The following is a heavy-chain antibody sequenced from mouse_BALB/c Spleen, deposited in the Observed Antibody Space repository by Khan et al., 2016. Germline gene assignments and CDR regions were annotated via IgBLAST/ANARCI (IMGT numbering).Heavy chain of an antibody. J-gene: IGHJ1*03. Sequence: EVQLQESGPDLVKPSQSLSLTCTVTGYSITSIYSWHWIRQFPGNRLEWMDYIHSSGSTNYNPSLKSRISITRDTSKNQFFLQLNSVTAEGTAAYYSARGDYFGNSWYFDVWGTGTTGTVSS. V-gene: IGHV3-1*02. CDR1: GYSITSIYS. CDR3: ARGDYFGNSWYFDV. D-gene: IGHD1-1*01. CDR2: IHSSGST.